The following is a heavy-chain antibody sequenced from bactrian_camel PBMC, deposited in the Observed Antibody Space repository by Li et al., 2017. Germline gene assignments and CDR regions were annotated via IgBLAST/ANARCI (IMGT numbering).Heavy chain of an antibody. CDR3: AARNCEVSLLIDLYNY. CDR1: GYTDRRYC. V-gene: IGHV3S53*01. Sequence: HVQLVESGGGLVQPGGSLSLSCVASGYTDRRYCMGWFRQVPGKERERVAAITSSGSTYYANSVKGRFSISLDMSKNTAYLRMNSLTPEDTAMYQCAARNCEVSLLIDLYNYWGRGTQVTVS. CDR2: ITSSGST. J-gene: IGHJ4*01.